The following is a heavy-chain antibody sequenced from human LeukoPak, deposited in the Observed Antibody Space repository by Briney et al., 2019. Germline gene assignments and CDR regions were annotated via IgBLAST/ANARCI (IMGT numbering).Heavy chain of an antibody. Sequence: ASVKVSCKASGYTFTSYDINWVRQATGQGLEWMGWMNPNSGNTGYAQKFQGRVTMTRNSSISTAYMELSSLRSEDTAVYYCARGWASGSYRKSGFDYWGQGTLVTVSS. CDR3: ARGWASGSYRKSGFDY. D-gene: IGHD3-10*01. CDR1: GYTFTSYD. J-gene: IGHJ4*02. V-gene: IGHV1-8*01. CDR2: MNPNSGNT.